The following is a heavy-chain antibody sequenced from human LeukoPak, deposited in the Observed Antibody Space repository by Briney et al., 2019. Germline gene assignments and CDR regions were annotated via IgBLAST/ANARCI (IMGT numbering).Heavy chain of an antibody. D-gene: IGHD1-26*01. J-gene: IGHJ2*01. V-gene: IGHV3-33*01. CDR3: ARDRGIVGATIWYFDL. Sequence: GRSLRLSCAASGFTFSNYAMHWVRQAPGKGLEWVAAIWYDGSNKYFADSVKGRFTLSRDNSKNTLYLQMNSLRAEDTAVYYCARDRGIVGATIWYFDLWGRGTLVTVSS. CDR2: IWYDGSNK. CDR1: GFTFSNYA.